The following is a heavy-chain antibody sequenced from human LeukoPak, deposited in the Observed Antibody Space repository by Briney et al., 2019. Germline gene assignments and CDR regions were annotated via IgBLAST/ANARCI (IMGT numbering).Heavy chain of an antibody. CDR3: AKKMVRIVGANEDY. V-gene: IGHV3-23*01. Sequence: GGSLRLSCAASGFTFSSYAMSWVRQAPGKGLEWVSVISGGGGSIYYADSVKGRFTISRDNSKNTLYLQMNSLRAEDTAIYFCAKKMVRIVGANEDYWGQGTLVTVSS. CDR1: GFTFSSYA. CDR2: ISGGGGSI. J-gene: IGHJ4*02. D-gene: IGHD1-26*01.